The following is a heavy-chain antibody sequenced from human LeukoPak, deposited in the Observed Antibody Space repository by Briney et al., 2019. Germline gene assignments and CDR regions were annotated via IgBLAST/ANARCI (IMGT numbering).Heavy chain of an antibody. CDR3: ARGWKYYYDSSGYLAYYFDY. CDR2: IKQDGSEK. J-gene: IGHJ4*02. V-gene: IGHV3-7*01. Sequence: PGRSLRLSCAASGFTFDDYAMHWVRQAPGKGLEWVANIKQDGSEKYYVDSVKGRFTISRDNAKNSLYLQMNSLRAEDTAVYYCARGWKYYYDSSGYLAYYFDYWGQGTLVTVSS. D-gene: IGHD3-22*01. CDR1: GFTFDDYA.